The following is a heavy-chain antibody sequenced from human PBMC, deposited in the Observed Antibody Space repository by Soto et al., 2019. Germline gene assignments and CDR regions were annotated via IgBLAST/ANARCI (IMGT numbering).Heavy chain of an antibody. CDR2: INPNSGGT. Sequence: ASVKVSCKASGYTSTGYYMHWVRQAPGQGLEWMGWINPNSGGTNYAQKFQGRVTMTRDTSISTAYMELSRLRSDDTAVYYCARGVGGYDSGDAFDIWGQGTMVTVS. CDR3: ARGVGGYDSGDAFDI. D-gene: IGHD5-12*01. V-gene: IGHV1-2*02. J-gene: IGHJ3*02. CDR1: GYTSTGYY.